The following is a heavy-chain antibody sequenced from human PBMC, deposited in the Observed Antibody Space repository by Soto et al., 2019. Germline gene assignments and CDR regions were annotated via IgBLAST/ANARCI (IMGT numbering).Heavy chain of an antibody. J-gene: IGHJ4*02. CDR2: IYSSGST. Sequence: PSETLSLTCTVSGGSISSYYWGWIRQPPGKGLEWIGYIYSSGSTNYNPSLKSRFTISVDTSRNQFSLKLSSVTAADTAFYYCARVFGSYGSGNYFFDYWGQGTLVTVSS. V-gene: IGHV4-59*08. CDR1: GGSISSYY. CDR3: ARVFGSYGSGNYFFDY. D-gene: IGHD3-10*01.